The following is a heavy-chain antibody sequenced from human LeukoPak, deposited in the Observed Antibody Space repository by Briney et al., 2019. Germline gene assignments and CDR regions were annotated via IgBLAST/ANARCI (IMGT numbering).Heavy chain of an antibody. CDR1: GGSFSDYD. V-gene: IGHV4-34*01. CDR2: INHGGNT. D-gene: IGHD3-22*01. CDR3: ARGKGDLIMIAMIVTAVEFYFDH. J-gene: IGHJ4*02. Sequence: PSETLSLTCAVSGGSFSDYDWTWIRQPPGKGLEWIGEINHGGNTKYNPSLRSRVTRSLDTSKNQFSLKLSSETAADTAVYYCARGKGDLIMIAMIVTAVEFYFDHWGRGSVVTVSS.